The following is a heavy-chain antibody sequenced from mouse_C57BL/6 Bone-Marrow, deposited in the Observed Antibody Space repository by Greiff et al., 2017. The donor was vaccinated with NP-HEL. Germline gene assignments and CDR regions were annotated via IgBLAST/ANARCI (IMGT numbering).Heavy chain of an antibody. CDR3: ARRAITTVVDWYFDV. J-gene: IGHJ1*03. CDR2: INPYNGGT. V-gene: IGHV1-19*01. D-gene: IGHD1-1*01. CDR1: GYTFTDYY. Sequence: EVKLMESGPVLVKPGASVKMSCKASGYTFTDYYMNWVKQSHGKSLEWIGVINPYNGGTSYNQKFKGKATLTVDKSSSTAYMELNSLTSEDSAVYYCARRAITTVVDWYFDVWGTGTTVTVSS.